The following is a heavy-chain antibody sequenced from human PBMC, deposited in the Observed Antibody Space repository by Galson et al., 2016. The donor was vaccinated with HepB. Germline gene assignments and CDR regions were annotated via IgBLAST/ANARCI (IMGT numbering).Heavy chain of an antibody. D-gene: IGHD6-19*01. CDR3: AIDIGGSGSNLAFAI. J-gene: IGHJ3*02. Sequence: SETLSLTCTVSGGSISSYFWTWIRQPPGKGLEWIGYIYNSGSTNYNPSLKTPVTISVDTSKNQFSLKLSSVTAADTAVYYCAIDIGGSGSNLAFAIWGQGTMVTGAS. V-gene: IGHV4-59*01. CDR1: GGSISSYF. CDR2: IYNSGST.